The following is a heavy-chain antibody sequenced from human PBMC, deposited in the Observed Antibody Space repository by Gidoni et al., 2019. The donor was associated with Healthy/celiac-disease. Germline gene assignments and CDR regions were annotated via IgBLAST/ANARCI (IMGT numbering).Heavy chain of an antibody. CDR1: GFTFSSYS. J-gene: IGHJ5*02. CDR2: ISSSSSTI. Sequence: EVQLVESGGGLVQPGGSLRLSCAASGFTFSSYSMHWVRQAPGRGLEWVSYISSSSSTIYYADSGKGRFTISRDNAKNALYQQMNSLRAEDTAVYYCARDHHTRVAARENDWFDPWGQGTLVTVSS. V-gene: IGHV3-48*01. CDR3: ARDHHTRVAARENDWFDP. D-gene: IGHD6-6*01.